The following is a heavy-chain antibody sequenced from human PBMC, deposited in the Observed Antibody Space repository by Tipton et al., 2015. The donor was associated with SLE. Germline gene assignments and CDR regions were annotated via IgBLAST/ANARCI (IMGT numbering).Heavy chain of an antibody. D-gene: IGHD2-15*01. CDR1: GFTFSSYG. CDR2: IWYDGSNK. J-gene: IGHJ6*03. Sequence: RSLRLSCAASGFTFSSYGMHWVRQAPGKGLEWVAVIWYDGSNKYYADSVKGRFTISRDNSKNTLYLQMNCLRAEDTAVYYCAREGVDYYYYMDVWGKGTTVTVSS. CDR3: AREGVDYYYYMDV. V-gene: IGHV3-33*01.